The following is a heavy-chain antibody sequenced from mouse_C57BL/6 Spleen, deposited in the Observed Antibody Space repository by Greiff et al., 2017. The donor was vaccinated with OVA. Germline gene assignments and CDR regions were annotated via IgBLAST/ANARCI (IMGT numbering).Heavy chain of an antibody. J-gene: IGHJ3*01. D-gene: IGHD3-2*02. CDR1: GFTFSSYG. CDR2: ISSGGSYT. V-gene: IGHV5-6*01. Sequence: EVKLMESGGDLVKPGGSLKLSCAASGFTFSSYGMSWVRQTPDKRLEWVATISSGGSYTYYPDSVKGRFTISRDNAKNTLYLQMSSLKSEDTAMYYCARVDSSGYWFAYWGQGTLVTVSA. CDR3: ARVDSSGYWFAY.